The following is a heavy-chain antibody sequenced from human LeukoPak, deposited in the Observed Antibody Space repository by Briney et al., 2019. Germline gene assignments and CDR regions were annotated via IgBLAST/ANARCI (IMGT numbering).Heavy chain of an antibody. CDR1: GFTFSSYA. Sequence: GGSLRLSCAASGFTFSSYAMSWVRQAPGKGLEWVSAISGSGGSTYYADSVKGRFTISRDNAKNSLYLQMNSLRAEDTAVYYCARDGVCTNGVCYTYYYYGMDVWGQGTTVTVSS. D-gene: IGHD2-8*01. J-gene: IGHJ6*02. CDR3: ARDGVCTNGVCYTYYYYGMDV. CDR2: ISGSGGST. V-gene: IGHV3-23*01.